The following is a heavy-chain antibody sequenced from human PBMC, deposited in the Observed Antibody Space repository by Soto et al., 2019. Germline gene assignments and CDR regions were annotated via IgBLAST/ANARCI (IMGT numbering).Heavy chain of an antibody. CDR1: GGSISSYY. J-gene: IGHJ4*02. CDR3: ARYSTYQLLPDYFDY. D-gene: IGHD2-2*01. V-gene: IGHV4-59*08. Sequence: PSETLSLTCTVSGGSISSYYWSWIRQPPGKGLEWIGYIYYSGSTNYNPSLKSRVTISVDTSKNQFSLKLSSVTAADTAVYYCARYSTYQLLPDYFDYWGQGTLVTVSS. CDR2: IYYSGST.